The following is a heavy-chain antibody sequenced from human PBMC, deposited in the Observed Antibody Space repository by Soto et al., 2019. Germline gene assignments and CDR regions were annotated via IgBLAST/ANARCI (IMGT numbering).Heavy chain of an antibody. V-gene: IGHV1-18*04. Sequence: QAQVVQSGDEVKKPGASVKVSCKASGYIFTGYGISWVRQAPGQGLEWMGWISPYNGHTEFAQRLQGRLTLTTDTATTTTFMELSNLRSDDTAVYYCGRGGSGYHTGRGFAGTMDVWGQGPTVTVSS. CDR3: GRGGSGYHTGRGFAGTMDV. D-gene: IGHD3-22*01. J-gene: IGHJ6*02. CDR2: ISPYNGHT. CDR1: GYIFTGYG.